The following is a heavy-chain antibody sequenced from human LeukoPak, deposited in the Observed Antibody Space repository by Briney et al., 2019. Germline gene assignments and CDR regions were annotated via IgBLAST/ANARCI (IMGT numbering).Heavy chain of an antibody. CDR3: ATAMRARWELLGASDY. CDR1: GFTFNNYW. Sequence: GGSLRLSCAASGFTFNNYWMSWVRQAPEKGLEWVANIKEDGSDKYYVDSVKGRFTISRDNAEDSLYLQMNSLRAEDTAIYYCATAMRARWELLGASDYWGQGTLVTVSS. D-gene: IGHD1-26*01. CDR2: IKEDGSDK. J-gene: IGHJ4*02. V-gene: IGHV3-7*01.